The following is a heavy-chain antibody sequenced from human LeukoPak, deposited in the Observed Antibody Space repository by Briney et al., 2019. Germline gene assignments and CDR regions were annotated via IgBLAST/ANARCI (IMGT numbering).Heavy chain of an antibody. V-gene: IGHV1-8*03. J-gene: IGHJ6*03. CDR2: MNPNSGNT. CDR1: GYTFTSYD. CDR3: ARGGYSSSWVYYYYMDV. D-gene: IGHD6-13*01. Sequence: ASVKVSCKASGYTFTSYDINWVRQATGQGLEWMGWMNPNSGNTGYAQKFQGRVTITRNTSISTAYMELSSLRSEDTAMYYCARGGYSSSWVYYYYMDVWGKGTTVTVSS.